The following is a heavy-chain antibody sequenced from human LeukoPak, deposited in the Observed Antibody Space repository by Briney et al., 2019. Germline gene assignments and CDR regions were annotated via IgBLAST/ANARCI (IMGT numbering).Heavy chain of an antibody. D-gene: IGHD1-1*01. CDR3: ARVERGAWGVVDY. Sequence: SETLSLTCTVSGGSISTYYWSWIRQPPGKGLEWIGYIYYSGSTNYKPSLKSRVTISVDMSKNQFSLKLSSVTAADTAVYYCARVERGAWGVVDYWGQGTLVTVSS. CDR1: GGSISTYY. V-gene: IGHV4-59*01. CDR2: IYYSGST. J-gene: IGHJ4*02.